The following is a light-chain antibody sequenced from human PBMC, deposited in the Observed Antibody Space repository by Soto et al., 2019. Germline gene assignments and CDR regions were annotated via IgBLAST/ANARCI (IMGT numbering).Light chain of an antibody. CDR2: DAS. Sequence: DIQMTQSPSTLSASVVYRVTITCRASQSISSWLAWYQQKPGKAPKLLIYDASSLKSGVPSRFSGSGSGTELTLTISSLQPDDFATYYCQQYNTYWTFGQGTKVDI. V-gene: IGKV1-5*01. CDR3: QQYNTYWT. J-gene: IGKJ1*01. CDR1: QSISSW.